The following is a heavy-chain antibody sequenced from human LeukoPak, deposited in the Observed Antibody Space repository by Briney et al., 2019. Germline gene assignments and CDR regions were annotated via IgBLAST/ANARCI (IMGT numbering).Heavy chain of an antibody. CDR2: ISDTGATT. V-gene: IGHV3-23*01. Sequence: GVSLRLSCAGSGFTFSRYAMSGVRQAPGEGLVWVSAISDTGATTYDGDCVKGLFTISRDNSRITVYLQMKNLRGEDTPLHYCAKDTSIGRYCTNGVCSPFDYWGQGTLVTVSS. J-gene: IGHJ4*02. CDR1: GFTFSRYA. CDR3: AKDTSIGRYCTNGVCSPFDY. D-gene: IGHD2-8*01.